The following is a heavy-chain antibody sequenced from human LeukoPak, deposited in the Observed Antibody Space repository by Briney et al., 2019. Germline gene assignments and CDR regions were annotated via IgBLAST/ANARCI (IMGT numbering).Heavy chain of an antibody. Sequence: GGSLRLSCAASRFTFSSYWMSWVRQAPGKGLEWVANKKQDGSEKYYVDSVKGRFTISRDNAKNSLYLQMNSLRAEDTAVYYCAELYGSGSCSGYWGQGTLVTVSS. CDR1: RFTFSSYW. D-gene: IGHD3-10*01. CDR3: AELYGSGSCSGY. J-gene: IGHJ4*02. V-gene: IGHV3-7*01. CDR2: KKQDGSEK.